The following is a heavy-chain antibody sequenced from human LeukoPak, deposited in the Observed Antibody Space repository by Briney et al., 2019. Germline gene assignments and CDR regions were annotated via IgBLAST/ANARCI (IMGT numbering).Heavy chain of an antibody. CDR2: FDPEDGET. CDR3: ATRQIYDSSGYYYYFDY. V-gene: IGHV1-24*01. CDR1: GYTLTELS. D-gene: IGHD3-22*01. J-gene: IGHJ4*02. Sequence: GASVKVSCKVSGYTLTELSMHWVRQAPGKGVEWMGGFDPEDGETIYAQKFQGRVTMTEDTSTNTAYMELSSLRSEETAVYYCATRQIYDSSGYYYYFDYWGQGTLVTVSS.